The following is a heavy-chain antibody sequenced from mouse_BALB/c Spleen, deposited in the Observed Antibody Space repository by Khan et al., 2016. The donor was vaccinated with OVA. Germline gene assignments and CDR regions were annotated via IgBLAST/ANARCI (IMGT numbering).Heavy chain of an antibody. CDR1: GYSITSEYA. J-gene: IGHJ3*01. CDR3: ARKDYYDYDPFPY. V-gene: IGHV3-2*02. D-gene: IGHD2-4*01. Sequence: EVQLQESGPGLVKPSQSLSLTCTVTGYSITSEYAWNWIRQFPGNKLDWMGYINYSGNTRFNPSLKSRTSITRDTSKNQFFLQLNSVTTEDTATYYCARKDYYDYDPFPYWGQGTLVTVSA. CDR2: INYSGNT.